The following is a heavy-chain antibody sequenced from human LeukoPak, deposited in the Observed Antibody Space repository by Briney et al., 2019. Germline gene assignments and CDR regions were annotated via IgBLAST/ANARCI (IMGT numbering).Heavy chain of an antibody. Sequence: SETLSLTCTVSGGSISSYYWSWIRQPPGKGLEWIGYIYYSGSTNYNPSLKSRVTISVDTSKNQFSLKLSSVTAADTAVYYCARVRLLTTYYFDYWGQGTLVTVS. V-gene: IGHV4-59*01. J-gene: IGHJ4*02. CDR1: GGSISSYY. CDR2: IYYSGST. D-gene: IGHD3-3*01. CDR3: ARVRLLTTYYFDY.